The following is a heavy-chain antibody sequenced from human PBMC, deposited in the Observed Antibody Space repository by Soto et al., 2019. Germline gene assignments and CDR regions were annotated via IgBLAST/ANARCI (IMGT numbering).Heavy chain of an antibody. CDR2: ISSSSSYI. D-gene: IGHD3-3*01. CDR1: GFTFSSYS. CDR3: ARDPLAYDFWSGYYGGYYYYGMDV. Sequence: EVQLVESGGGLVKPGGSLRLSCAASGFTFSSYSMNWVRQAPGKWLEWVSSISSSSSYIYYADSVKGRFTISRDNAKNSLYLQMNSRRAEDTAVYYCARDPLAYDFWSGYYGGYYYYGMDVWGQGTTVTVSS. V-gene: IGHV3-21*01. J-gene: IGHJ6*02.